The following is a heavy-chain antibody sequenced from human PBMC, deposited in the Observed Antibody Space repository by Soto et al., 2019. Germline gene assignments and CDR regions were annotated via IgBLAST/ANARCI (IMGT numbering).Heavy chain of an antibody. CDR1: GYTFSNYA. CDR2: INAGSDNT. Sequence: ASVKVSCKASGYTFSNYAIHWVRQAPGQRLEWMGWINAGSDNTKYSQKFQGRVTITRDTSANTAYMELSSLRSEDTAVYYCARQLYYYDSSGFSLWGQGXLVTVSS. CDR3: ARQLYYYDSSGFSL. J-gene: IGHJ4*02. V-gene: IGHV1-3*01. D-gene: IGHD3-22*01.